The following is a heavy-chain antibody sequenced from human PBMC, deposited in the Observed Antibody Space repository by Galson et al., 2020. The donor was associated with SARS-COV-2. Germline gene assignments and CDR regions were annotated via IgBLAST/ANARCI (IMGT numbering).Heavy chain of an antibody. D-gene: IGHD3-10*01. CDR1: GYTLTELS. Sequence: ASVKVSCKVSGYTLTELSMHWVRQAPGKGLEWMGGFDPEDGETIYAQKFQGRVTMTEDTSTDTAYMELSSLRSEDTAVYYCATARYGSGSSPGGYYYYGMDVWGQGTTVTVSS. V-gene: IGHV1-24*01. CDR3: ATARYGSGSSPGGYYYYGMDV. J-gene: IGHJ6*02. CDR2: FDPEDGET.